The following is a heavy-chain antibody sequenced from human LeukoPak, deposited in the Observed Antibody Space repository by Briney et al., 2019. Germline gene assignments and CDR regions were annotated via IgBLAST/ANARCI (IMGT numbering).Heavy chain of an antibody. D-gene: IGHD3-3*01. CDR2: IWYDGSNK. V-gene: IGHV3-33*01. CDR1: GFTFSSYG. CDR3: VRHRSAYALGY. J-gene: IGHJ4*02. Sequence: GGSLSLSCAPSGFTFSSYGMLWVRHAPDKGLEWVAVIWYDGSNKYYADSVKGRFTISRDNSKNTVYLQMNSLRAEDTAVYYCVRHRSAYALGYWGQGTLAIVSS.